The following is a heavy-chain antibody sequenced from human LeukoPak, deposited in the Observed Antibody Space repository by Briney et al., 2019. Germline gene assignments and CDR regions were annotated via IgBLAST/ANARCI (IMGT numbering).Heavy chain of an antibody. CDR2: IYYSGST. CDR1: GGSVSSGSYY. Sequence: TTSETLSLTCTVSGGSVSSGSYYWSWIRQPPGKGLEWIGDIYYSGSTNYNPSLKSRVTISVDTSMNQFSLKLSSVTAADTAVYYCARDHDFWSGYLGYYYYGMDVWGQGTTVTVSS. V-gene: IGHV4-61*01. J-gene: IGHJ6*02. CDR3: ARDHDFWSGYLGYYYYGMDV. D-gene: IGHD3-3*01.